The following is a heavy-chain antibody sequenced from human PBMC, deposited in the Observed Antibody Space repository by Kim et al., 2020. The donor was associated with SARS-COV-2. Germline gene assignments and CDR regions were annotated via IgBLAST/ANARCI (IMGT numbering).Heavy chain of an antibody. CDR3: ARDSNIVGATGAFDI. J-gene: IGHJ3*02. V-gene: IGHV4-59*01. D-gene: IGHD1-26*01. Sequence: PTLKSRVTISVDTSKNQFSLKLSSVTAADTAVYYCARDSNIVGATGAFDIWGQGTMVTVSS.